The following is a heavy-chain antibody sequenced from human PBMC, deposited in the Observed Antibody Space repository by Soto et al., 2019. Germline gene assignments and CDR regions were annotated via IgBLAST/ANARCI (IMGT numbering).Heavy chain of an antibody. J-gene: IGHJ6*02. Sequence: ASVEVSCKTSGYAFLSYGISWVRQAPGQGLEWMGWISPYNGNTNYAQNFQGRVTMTTDTSTSTAYMEVRSLRSDDTAVYYCTKSGYYFGSGSPQDYYYGMDVCGQGTTVTVSS. CDR1: GYAFLSYG. V-gene: IGHV1-18*01. CDR2: ISPYNGNT. CDR3: TKSGYYFGSGSPQDYYYGMDV. D-gene: IGHD3-10*01.